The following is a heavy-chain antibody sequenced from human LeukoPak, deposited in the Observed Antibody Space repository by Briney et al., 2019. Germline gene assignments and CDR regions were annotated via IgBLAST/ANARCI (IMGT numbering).Heavy chain of an antibody. CDR2: IYSGGST. CDR1: GFTVSNNY. Sequence: GGSLRLSCAASGFTVSNNYMSWVRQAPGKGLEWVALIYSGGSTYYADFVKGRFTISRDNSKNTLYLQMSSLRAEDTAVYYCAGFSHKGVWGQGTTVTVSS. CDR3: AGFSHKGV. V-gene: IGHV3-66*01. J-gene: IGHJ6*02.